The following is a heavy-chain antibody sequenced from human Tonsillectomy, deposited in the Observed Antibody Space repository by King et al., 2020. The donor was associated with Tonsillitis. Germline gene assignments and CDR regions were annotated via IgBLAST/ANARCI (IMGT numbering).Heavy chain of an antibody. Sequence: QLVQSGAEVKKPGSSVKVSCKASGGTFSTYAISWVRQAPGQGLEWKGGIIPLFGTTDYAQEFQGRVTITADKSTSTAYMEVSSLKSEDTAVYYCATDGVDTTMVFFDYWGQGTLVIVSS. V-gene: IGHV1-69*06. CDR3: ATDGVDTTMVFFDY. D-gene: IGHD5-18*01. CDR2: IIPLFGTT. J-gene: IGHJ4*02. CDR1: GGTFSTYA.